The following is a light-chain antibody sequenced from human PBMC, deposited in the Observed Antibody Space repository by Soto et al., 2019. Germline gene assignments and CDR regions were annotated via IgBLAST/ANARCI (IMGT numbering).Light chain of an antibody. CDR2: KAS. CDR1: QSISSW. V-gene: IGKV1-5*03. J-gene: IGKJ1*01. Sequence: DIPITQSPSTLSASVGDRVTITCRASQSISSWLAWYQQKPGKAPKLLIYKASSLESGVPSRFSGSGSGTEFTLTISSLQPDDFATYYCQPYNSYWTFGQGTKVEIK. CDR3: QPYNSYWT.